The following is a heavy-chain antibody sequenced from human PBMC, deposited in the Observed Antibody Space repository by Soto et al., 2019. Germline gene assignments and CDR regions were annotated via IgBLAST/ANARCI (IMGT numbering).Heavy chain of an antibody. CDR3: AREEDYYDSSSGFTGGRVGWFDP. CDR2: IIPIFGTA. J-gene: IGHJ5*02. D-gene: IGHD3-22*01. Sequence: QVQLVQSGAEVKKPGSSVKVSCKASGGTFSSYAISWVRQAPGQGLEWMGGIIPIFGTANYAQKFQGRVTITADESMSTAYMELSSLRSEDTAVYYCAREEDYYDSSSGFTGGRVGWFDPWGQGTLVTVSS. V-gene: IGHV1-69*01. CDR1: GGTFSSYA.